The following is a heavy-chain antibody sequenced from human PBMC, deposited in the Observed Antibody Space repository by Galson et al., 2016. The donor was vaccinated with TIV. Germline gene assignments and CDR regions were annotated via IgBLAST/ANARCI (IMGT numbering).Heavy chain of an antibody. CDR1: GYNFTRFY. CDR2: FYPGDSDT. D-gene: IGHD1-14*01. Sequence: QSGAEVKKPGESLKISCTGSGYNFTRFYIAWVRQMPGKGLEWMATFYPGDSDTRYSPSFRGQVTIAADKSINTAYLQCGGLKASDTAKYYWARLNHDIRGPPKGAYGLDVGGQGTTVTVSS. V-gene: IGHV5-51*01. J-gene: IGHJ6*02. CDR3: ARLNHDIRGPPKGAYGLDV.